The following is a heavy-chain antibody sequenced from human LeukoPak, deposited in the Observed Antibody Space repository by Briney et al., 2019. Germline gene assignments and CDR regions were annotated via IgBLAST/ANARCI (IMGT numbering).Heavy chain of an antibody. Sequence: SETLSLTCTVSGGSISSSSYYWGWIRQPPGKGLEWIGIIYYSGRTYYNPSLKSRVTISVDTSKNQLSLKLSSVTAADTAVYYCARLSSSTTCYSDWFDPWGQGTLVTVSS. J-gene: IGHJ5*02. CDR2: IYYSGRT. D-gene: IGHD2-2*01. CDR1: GGSISSSSYY. V-gene: IGHV4-39*01. CDR3: ARLSSSTTCYSDWFDP.